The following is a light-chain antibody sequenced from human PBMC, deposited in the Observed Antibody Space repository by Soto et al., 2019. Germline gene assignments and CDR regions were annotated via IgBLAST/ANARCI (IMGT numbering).Light chain of an antibody. CDR1: SSDAGGYNY. Sequence: QSVLAQPASVSGSPGQSIAISCTGTSSDAGGYNYVSWYQQHPGKAPKLLISEVSIRPSGVSDRFSGSKSGNTASLTISGLQTEDEADYYCSSFTSAYTFVFGSGTKGTVL. V-gene: IGLV2-14*01. J-gene: IGLJ1*01. CDR2: EVS. CDR3: SSFTSAYTFV.